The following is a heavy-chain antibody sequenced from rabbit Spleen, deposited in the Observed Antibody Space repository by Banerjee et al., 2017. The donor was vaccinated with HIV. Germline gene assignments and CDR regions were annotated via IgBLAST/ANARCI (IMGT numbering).Heavy chain of an antibody. CDR1: GFSFSNNYV. D-gene: IGHD1-1*01. Sequence: QEQLVESGGGLVQPEGSLTLTCTASGFSFSNNYVMCWVRQAPGKGLEWIACIANGDGSTYYASWVNGRFTISRSTSLNTVTLQMTSLTAADTATYFCARDLDGVIGWNFGWWGPGTLVTVS. V-gene: IGHV1S47*01. CDR3: ARDLDGVIGWNFGW. J-gene: IGHJ4*01. CDR2: IANGDGST.